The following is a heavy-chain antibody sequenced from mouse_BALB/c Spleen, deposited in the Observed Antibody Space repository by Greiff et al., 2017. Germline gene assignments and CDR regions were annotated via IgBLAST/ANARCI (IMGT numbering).Heavy chain of an antibody. Sequence: VQLQQSGPQLVRPGASVKISCKASGYSFTSYWMHWVKQRPGQGLEWIGRIDPSDSETRLNQKFKDKATLTVDKSSSTAYMQLSSPTSEDSAVYYGARVGYLTSRSMDYWGQGTSVTVSS. D-gene: IGHD6-1*01. V-gene: IGHV1S127*01. CDR2: IDPSDSET. CDR1: GYSFTSYW. J-gene: IGHJ4*01. CDR3: ARVGYLTSRSMDY.